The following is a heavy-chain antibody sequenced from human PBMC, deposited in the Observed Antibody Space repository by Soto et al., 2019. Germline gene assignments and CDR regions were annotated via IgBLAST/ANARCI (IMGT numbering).Heavy chain of an antibody. Sequence: EVQLLESGGGLMQHGGSLRLSCAVSGFTFSTYVMTWVRQAPGKGLEWVSGISGSGGFTYYADSVKGRFTISRDNSNNTLFLQMNSLRAEDTAVYYCASGITMVLGFIINPNFDYWGQGTLVTVSS. V-gene: IGHV3-23*01. CDR2: ISGSGGFT. D-gene: IGHD3-10*01. J-gene: IGHJ4*02. CDR1: GFTFSTYV. CDR3: ASGITMVLGFIINPNFDY.